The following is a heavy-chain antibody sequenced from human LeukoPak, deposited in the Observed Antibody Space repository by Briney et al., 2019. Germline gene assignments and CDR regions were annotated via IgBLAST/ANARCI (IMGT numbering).Heavy chain of an antibody. D-gene: IGHD3-22*01. V-gene: IGHV1-18*01. CDR1: GYAFTSYG. CDR2: ISAYNGNT. J-gene: IGHJ4*02. Sequence: GASVKVSCKASGYAFTSYGISSVRQAPGQGLEWMGWISAYNGNTNYAQKLQGRVTMTTDTSTSTAYMALRSLRSDDTAVYYCARDVDPHYYDSSGYYSSFDYWGQGTLVTVSS. CDR3: ARDVDPHYYDSSGYYSSFDY.